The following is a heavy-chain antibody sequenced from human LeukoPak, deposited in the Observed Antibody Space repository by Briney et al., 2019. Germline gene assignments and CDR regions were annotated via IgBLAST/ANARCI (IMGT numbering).Heavy chain of an antibody. V-gene: IGHV3-23*01. CDR2: ISGSGGST. D-gene: IGHD1-26*01. Sequence: GGSLRLSCAASGFTFSSYAMSWVRQAPGKGLEWVSAISGSGGSTYYADSVKGRFTISRDNSKNTLYLQMNSLRAEDTAVYYCAKDHRDSGNYYYYYGLDVWGQGTMVTVSS. J-gene: IGHJ6*02. CDR1: GFTFSSYA. CDR3: AKDHRDSGNYYYYYGLDV.